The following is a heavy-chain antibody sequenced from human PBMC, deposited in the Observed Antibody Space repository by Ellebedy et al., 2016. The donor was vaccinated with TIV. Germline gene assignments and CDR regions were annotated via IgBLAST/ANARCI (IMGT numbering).Heavy chain of an antibody. CDR1: GYTFTNYY. CDR3: ARDSIVLPGAYFDY. J-gene: IGHJ4*02. V-gene: IGHV1-2*02. CDR2: INPSSGGT. Sequence: ASVKVSCKASGYTFTNYYIHWVRQAPGQGPEWMGWINPSSGGTNYAQKFQGRVTMTRDTSINTAYMELSSLTSDDTAVYYCARDSIVLPGAYFDYWGQGALVTVSS. D-gene: IGHD2-8*01.